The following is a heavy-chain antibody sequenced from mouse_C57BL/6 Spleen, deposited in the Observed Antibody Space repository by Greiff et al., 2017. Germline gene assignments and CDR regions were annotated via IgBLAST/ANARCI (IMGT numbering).Heavy chain of an antibody. Sequence: EVQLQQSGPELVKPGASVKMSCKASGYTFTDYNMHWVKQSHGKSIEWIGYINPNNGGTSYNQKFKGKATLTVNKSSSTAYMELRSLTSEDSAVYYCARGGYGFYAMDYWGQGTSVTVSS. CDR3: ARGGYGFYAMDY. CDR2: INPNNGGT. CDR1: GYTFTDYN. V-gene: IGHV1-22*01. D-gene: IGHD2-2*01. J-gene: IGHJ4*01.